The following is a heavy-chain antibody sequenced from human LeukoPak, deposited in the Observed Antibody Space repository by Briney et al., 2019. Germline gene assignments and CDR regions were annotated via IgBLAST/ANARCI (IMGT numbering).Heavy chain of an antibody. J-gene: IGHJ4*02. D-gene: IGHD3-9*01. Sequence: QPGASLRLSCAASGFIFRNYAMSWVRQAPGKGLEWVLAITGSGDTTYYADSVKGRFTVSRDNSKNTLYVEMNTLRAEDTAVYYCAKWGDYDILTGYYVSDFWGQGTLVTASS. CDR1: GFIFRNYA. CDR2: ITGSGDTT. V-gene: IGHV3-23*01. CDR3: AKWGDYDILTGYYVSDF.